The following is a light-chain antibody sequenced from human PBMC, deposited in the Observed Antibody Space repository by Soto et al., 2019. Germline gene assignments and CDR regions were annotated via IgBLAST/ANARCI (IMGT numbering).Light chain of an antibody. CDR3: QQRSNWLT. CDR2: DAS. CDR1: QSVSRY. Sequence: EIVLTQSPATLSLSPGERATLSCRASQSVSRYLAWYQQKPGLAPRLLIYDASNRATGIPARFSGSGSGTDFPLTISSLEPQDFAVYYCQQRSNWLTFGGGTKVEIK. J-gene: IGKJ4*01. V-gene: IGKV3-11*01.